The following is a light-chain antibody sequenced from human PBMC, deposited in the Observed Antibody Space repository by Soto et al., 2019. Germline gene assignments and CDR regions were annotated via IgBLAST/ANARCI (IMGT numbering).Light chain of an antibody. CDR2: EDN. V-gene: IGLV6-57*04. CDR3: QSYDSSNRV. CDR1: SGSIASNY. Sequence: NFMLTQPHSVSESPGKTVTISCTRSSGSIASNYVQWYHQRPGSAPTIVMYEDNQRPSGVPDRFSGSIDRSSNSASLTISGLKTEDEDDFYCQSYDSSNRVFGGGTKLTVL. J-gene: IGLJ3*02.